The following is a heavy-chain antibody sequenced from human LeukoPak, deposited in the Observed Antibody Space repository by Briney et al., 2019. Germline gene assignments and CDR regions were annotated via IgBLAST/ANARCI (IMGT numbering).Heavy chain of an antibody. Sequence: GASVKVSCKASGYTFTGYYMHWVRQAPGKGLEWMGGFDPEDGETTYAQKFQGRVTMTEDTSTDTAYMELSSLRSEDTAVYYCATSLPRITIFGVVRRLDAFDIWGQGTMVTVSS. D-gene: IGHD3-3*01. CDR2: FDPEDGET. V-gene: IGHV1-24*01. CDR3: ATSLPRITIFGVVRRLDAFDI. CDR1: GYTFTGYY. J-gene: IGHJ3*02.